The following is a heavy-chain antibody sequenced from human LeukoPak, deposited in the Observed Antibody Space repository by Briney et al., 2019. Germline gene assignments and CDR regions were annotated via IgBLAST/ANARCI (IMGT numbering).Heavy chain of an antibody. V-gene: IGHV2-5*02. CDR1: GFSLSTSGVG. J-gene: IGHJ3*02. CDR2: IYWDDDK. Sequence: SGPTLVNPTQTLTLTCTFSGFSLSTSGVGVGWIRQPPGKALEWLALIYWDDDKRYSPSLKSRLTITKDTSKNQVVLTMTNMDPVDTATYYCAHRNDYVWGSYRAFDIWGQGTMVTVSS. D-gene: IGHD3-16*02. CDR3: AHRNDYVWGSYRAFDI.